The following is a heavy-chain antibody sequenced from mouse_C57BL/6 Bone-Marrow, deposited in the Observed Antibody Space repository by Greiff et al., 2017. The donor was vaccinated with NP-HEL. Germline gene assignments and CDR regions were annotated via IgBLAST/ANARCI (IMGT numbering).Heavy chain of an antibody. V-gene: IGHV7-3*01. CDR2: IRNKANGYTT. CDR3: ARWSSNYFDY. Sequence: EVQRVESGGGLVQPGGSLSLSCAASGFTFTDYYMSWVRQPPGKALEWLGFIRNKANGYTTEYSASVKGRFTISRDNSQSILYLQMNALRAEDSATYYCARWSSNYFDYWGQGTTLTVSS. J-gene: IGHJ2*01. CDR1: GFTFTDYY.